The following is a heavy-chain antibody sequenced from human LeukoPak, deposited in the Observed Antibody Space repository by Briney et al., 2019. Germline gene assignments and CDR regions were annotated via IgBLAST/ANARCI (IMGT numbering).Heavy chain of an antibody. V-gene: IGHV1-69*05. D-gene: IGHD1-1*01. J-gene: IGHJ4*02. CDR3: ASSSYNWNDVEYYFDY. Sequence: SVKVSCKASGGTFSSYAISWVRQAPGQGLEWMGGIIPIFGTANYAQKFQGRVTITTDESTSTAYMELSSLGSEDTAVYYCASSSYNWNDVEYYFDYWGQGTLVTVSS. CDR1: GGTFSSYA. CDR2: IIPIFGTA.